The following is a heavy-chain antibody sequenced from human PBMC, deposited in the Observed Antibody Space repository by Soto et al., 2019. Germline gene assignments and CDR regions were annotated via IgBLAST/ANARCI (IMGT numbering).Heavy chain of an antibody. Sequence: PCGCLGLACAASGFTFSSYEMNWVLQAPGKGLEWVSYISSSGSTIYYADSVKGRFTISRDNAKNSLYLQMNSLRAEDTAVYYCARDRVAGYYYYGMDVWGQGTTVTVSS. CDR1: GFTFSSYE. CDR2: ISSSGSTI. D-gene: IGHD6-19*01. CDR3: ARDRVAGYYYYGMDV. V-gene: IGHV3-48*03. J-gene: IGHJ6*02.